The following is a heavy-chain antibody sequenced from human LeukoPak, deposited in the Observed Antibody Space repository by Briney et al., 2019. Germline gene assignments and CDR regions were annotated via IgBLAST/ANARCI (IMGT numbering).Heavy chain of an antibody. CDR1: GYPFSDYY. CDR3: ARGRVSSSTWYSTYYYYFYMDV. CDR2: INPNSGGT. V-gene: IGHV1-2*02. Sequence: GASVKVSCKASGYPFSDYYMHWVRQAPGQGLEWMGWINPNSGGTYYAQKFQGRVTMTRDTSIRTAYMEVSRLRSDDTAVYFCARGRVSSSTWYSTYYYYFYMDVWGKGTTVTVSS. J-gene: IGHJ6*03. D-gene: IGHD1-1*01.